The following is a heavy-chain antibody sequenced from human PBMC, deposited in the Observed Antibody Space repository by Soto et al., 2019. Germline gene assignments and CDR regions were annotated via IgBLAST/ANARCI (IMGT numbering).Heavy chain of an antibody. V-gene: IGHV1-69*08. J-gene: IGHJ4*02. Sequence: QVQLVQSGAEVKKPGSSVKVSCKASGGTFSSYTISWVRQAPGQGLEWMGRIIPILGIANYAQKFQGRVTITADKSTSTAYMELSSLRSEDTAVYYCARDCSGGSCYGYWGQGTLVPVSS. CDR1: GGTFSSYT. CDR3: ARDCSGGSCYGY. D-gene: IGHD2-15*01. CDR2: IIPILGIA.